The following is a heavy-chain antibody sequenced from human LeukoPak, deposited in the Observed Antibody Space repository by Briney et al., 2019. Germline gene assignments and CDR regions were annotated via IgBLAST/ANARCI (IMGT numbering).Heavy chain of an antibody. V-gene: IGHV3-30-3*01. J-gene: IGHJ4*02. CDR1: GFTFSSYA. CDR2: ISYDGSNK. CDR3: AREPVVMAHFDY. Sequence: GGSLRLSCAASGFTFSSYAMHWVRQAPGKGLEWVAVISYDGSNKYYADSVKGRFTISRDNSKNTLYLQMNSLRAEDTAVYYCAREPVVMAHFDYWGQGTLVTVSS. D-gene: IGHD2-15*01.